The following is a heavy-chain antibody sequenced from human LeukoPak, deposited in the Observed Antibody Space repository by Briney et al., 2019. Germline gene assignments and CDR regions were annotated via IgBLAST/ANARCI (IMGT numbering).Heavy chain of an antibody. D-gene: IGHD2-2*01. CDR3: AREGYCSSTSCYYYFDY. J-gene: IGHJ4*02. V-gene: IGHV3-21*01. CDR2: ISSGSTYI. CDR1: GFTFSSYS. Sequence: GGSLRLSCAASGFTFSSYSMNWVRQAPGKGLEWVSSISSGSTYIYYADSVKGRFTISRDNAKNSLYLQMNSLRAEDTAVYYCAREGYCSSTSCYYYFDYWGQGTLVTVSS.